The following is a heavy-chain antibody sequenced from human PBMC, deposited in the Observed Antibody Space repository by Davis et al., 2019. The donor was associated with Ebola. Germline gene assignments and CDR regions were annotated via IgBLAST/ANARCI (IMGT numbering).Heavy chain of an antibody. Sequence: PGGSLRLSCAASGFTFRRYGMSWVRQAPGKGLEWVSSMTYSGGRTFFADSVQGRFTVSRDYFKETLYLQMNSLRVEDTGVYYCAREGDYYGSESHRDGFDIWGRGTMVAVSS. V-gene: IGHV3-23*01. J-gene: IGHJ3*02. CDR2: MTYSGGRT. D-gene: IGHD3-10*01. CDR1: GFTFRRYG. CDR3: AREGDYYGSESHRDGFDI.